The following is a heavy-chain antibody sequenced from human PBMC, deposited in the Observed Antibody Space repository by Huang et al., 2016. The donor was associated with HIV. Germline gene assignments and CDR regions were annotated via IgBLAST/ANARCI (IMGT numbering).Heavy chain of an antibody. CDR2: ISWNSGSI. D-gene: IGHD3-10*01. V-gene: IGHV3-9*01. J-gene: IGHJ4*02. CDR3: ARRGVMVRGAHFDY. CDR1: GFTFDDYA. Sequence: EVQLVESGGGLVQPGRSLRLSCAASGFTFDDYAMHWVRQAQGKGLGWVSGISWNSGSIGYADSVKGRFTISRDNAKNSLYLQMNSLRAEDTALYYCARRGVMVRGAHFDYWGLGTLVTVSS.